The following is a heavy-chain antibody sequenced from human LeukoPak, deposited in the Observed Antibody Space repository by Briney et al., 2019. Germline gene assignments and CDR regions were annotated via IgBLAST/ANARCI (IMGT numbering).Heavy chain of an antibody. CDR3: ARAINWNDVANWFDP. J-gene: IGHJ5*02. CDR2: IIPIFGTA. V-gene: IGHV1-69*01. CDR1: GGTFSSYA. Sequence: SVKVSCKASGGTFSSYAISWVRQAPGQGLEWMGEIIPIFGTANYAQKFQGRVTITADESTSTAYMELSSLRSEDTAVYYCARAINWNDVANWFDPWGQGTLVTVSS. D-gene: IGHD1-20*01.